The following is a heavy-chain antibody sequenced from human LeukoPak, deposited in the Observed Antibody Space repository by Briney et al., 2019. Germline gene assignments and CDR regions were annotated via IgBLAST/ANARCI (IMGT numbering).Heavy chain of an antibody. CDR1: GYSFTTCW. D-gene: IGHD2-15*01. CDR3: ARACSGGSCYYGRNWFDP. V-gene: IGHV5-51*01. J-gene: IGHJ5*02. CDR2: IYPGDSDT. Sequence: GESLKISCKGSGYSFTTCWIGWVRQMPGKGLEWMGIIYPGDSDTRYSPSFQGQVTISADKSISTAYLQWSSLKASDTAMYYCARACSGGSCYYGRNWFDPWGQGTLVTVSS.